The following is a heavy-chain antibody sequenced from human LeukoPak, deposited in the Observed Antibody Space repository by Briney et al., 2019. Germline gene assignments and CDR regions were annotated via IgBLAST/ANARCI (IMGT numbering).Heavy chain of an antibody. D-gene: IGHD3-10*01. CDR3: AKGVWFGELSPIDY. V-gene: IGHV3-9*03. Sequence: GGSLRLSCAASGFTFSSYSMNWVRQAPGKGLEWVSGISWNSGSIGYADSVKGRFTISRDNAKNSLYLQMNSLRAEDMALYYCAKGVWFGELSPIDYWGQGTLVTVSS. J-gene: IGHJ4*02. CDR1: GFTFSSYS. CDR2: ISWNSGSI.